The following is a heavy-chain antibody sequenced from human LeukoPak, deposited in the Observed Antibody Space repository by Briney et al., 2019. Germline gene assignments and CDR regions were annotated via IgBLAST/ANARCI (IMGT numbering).Heavy chain of an antibody. CDR3: ARSIWTITMVRGANTRGVDY. D-gene: IGHD3-10*01. V-gene: IGHV3-21*01. CDR2: ISSSSSYI. Sequence: KTGGSLRLSCAASGFTFSSYGMNWVRQAPGKGLEWVSFISSSSSYIYYADSVRGRFTISRDNAKNSLYLQMYSLRAEDTAVYYCARSIWTITMVRGANTRGVDYWGQGTLVTVSS. J-gene: IGHJ4*02. CDR1: GFTFSSYG.